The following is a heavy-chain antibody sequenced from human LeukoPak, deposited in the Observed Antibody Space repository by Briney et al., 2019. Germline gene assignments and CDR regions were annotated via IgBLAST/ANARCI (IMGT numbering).Heavy chain of an antibody. V-gene: IGHV3-9*01. CDR3: AKDRKSMAWGYFDL. J-gene: IGHJ2*01. CDR2: ISWNSGSI. CDR1: GSTFDDYA. Sequence: GGSLRLSCAASGSTFDDYAMHWVRQAPGKGLEWVSGISWNSGSIGYADSVKGRFTISRDNAKNSLYLQMNSLRAEDTALYYCAKDRKSMAWGYFDLWGRGTLVTVSS. D-gene: IGHD1-26*01.